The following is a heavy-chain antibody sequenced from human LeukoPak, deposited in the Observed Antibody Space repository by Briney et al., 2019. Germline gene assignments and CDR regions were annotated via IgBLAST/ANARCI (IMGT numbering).Heavy chain of an antibody. V-gene: IGHV4-59*08. D-gene: IGHD6-25*01. CDR3: VRHPPRDSSGNDAFDI. CDR2: IFSTGTT. CDR1: GGSISNNY. Sequence: SETLFLTCTVSGGSISNNYWSWIRQPPGKGLEWIAYIFSTGTTDYNPSLRGRVTISVDTSKNQFSLRLNSVTAADAAVYYCVRHPPRDSSGNDAFDIWGQGAMVTVSS. J-gene: IGHJ3*02.